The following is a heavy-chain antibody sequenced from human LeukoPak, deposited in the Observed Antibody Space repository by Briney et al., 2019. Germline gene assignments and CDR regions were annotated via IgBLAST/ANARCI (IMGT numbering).Heavy chain of an antibody. J-gene: IGHJ3*02. V-gene: IGHV3-30*02. CDR1: GFSFSSYG. CDR3: AKDQGGTGDAFDI. D-gene: IGHD1-14*01. CDR2: IRYDGSNK. Sequence: GGSLRLSCAASGFSFSSYGMRWVRQAPGKRLEWVAFIRYDGSNKYYADSVKGRFTISRDNSKNTLYLQINSLRAEDTAVYYCAKDQGGTGDAFDIWGQGTMVTVSS.